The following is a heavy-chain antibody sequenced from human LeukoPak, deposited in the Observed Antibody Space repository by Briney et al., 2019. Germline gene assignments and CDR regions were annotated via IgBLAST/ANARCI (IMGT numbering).Heavy chain of an antibody. CDR3: ARDHSTDYGDCENWFDP. V-gene: IGHV1-69*05. CDR1: GDTFSKYA. Sequence: SVKVSCKASGDTFSKYAISWVRQAPGQGLEWMGGIIPIFGTTNYAQKFQGRVTITTDESTSTTYMELSSLRSEDTAVYYCARDHSTDYGDCENWFDPWGQGTLVTVST. J-gene: IGHJ5*02. CDR2: IIPIFGTT. D-gene: IGHD4-17*01.